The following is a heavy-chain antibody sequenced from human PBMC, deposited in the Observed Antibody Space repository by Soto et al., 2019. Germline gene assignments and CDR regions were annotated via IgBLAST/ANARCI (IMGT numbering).Heavy chain of an antibody. Sequence: PGGSLRLSCEVSGFTFSAYGMHWVRQAPGKGLEWVAAISHDGTNKNYGDSVKGRFTISRGNSKKTLYLQMNSLRPEDTALYYCARGGGPFMNSVTNPFDYWGQGTLVTV. CDR1: GFTFSAYG. J-gene: IGHJ4*02. V-gene: IGHV3-30*03. D-gene: IGHD4-17*01. CDR3: ARGGGPFMNSVTNPFDY. CDR2: ISHDGTNK.